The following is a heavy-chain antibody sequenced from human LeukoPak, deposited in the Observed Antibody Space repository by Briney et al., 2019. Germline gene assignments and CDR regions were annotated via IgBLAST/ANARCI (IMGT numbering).Heavy chain of an antibody. Sequence: GGSLRLSCAASGFTFSSYSMNWVRQAPGKGLEWVSSISSGSSYIYYSDSVKGRFTISRDNAKNSLYLQMNSLRAEDTAVYYCASGPMDNFDYWGQGTLVTVSS. D-gene: IGHD3-10*01. CDR3: ASGPMDNFDY. V-gene: IGHV3-21*01. CDR2: ISSGSSYI. CDR1: GFTFSSYS. J-gene: IGHJ4*02.